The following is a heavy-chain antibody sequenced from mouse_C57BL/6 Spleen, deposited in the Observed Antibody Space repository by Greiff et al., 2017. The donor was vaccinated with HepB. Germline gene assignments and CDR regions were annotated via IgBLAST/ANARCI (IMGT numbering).Heavy chain of an antibody. CDR3: ARGIYYDYRYFDY. D-gene: IGHD2-4*01. CDR1: GYTFTNYW. CDR2: IYPGGGYT. Sequence: QVQLQQSGAELVRPGTSVKMSCKASGYTFTNYWIGWAKQRPGHGLEWIGDIYPGGGYTNYNEKFKGKATLTADTSSSTAYMQFSSLTSEDSAIYYCARGIYYDYRYFDYWGQGTTLTVSS. V-gene: IGHV1-63*01. J-gene: IGHJ2*01.